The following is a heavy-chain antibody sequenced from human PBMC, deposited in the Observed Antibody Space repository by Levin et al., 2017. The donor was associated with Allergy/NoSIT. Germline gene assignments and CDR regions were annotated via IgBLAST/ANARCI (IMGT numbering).Heavy chain of an antibody. D-gene: IGHD6-13*01. J-gene: IGHJ5*02. Sequence: PVASVKVSCKASGYTFTSYAMHWVRQAPGQRLEWMGWINAGNGNTKYSQKFQGRVTITRDTSASTAYMELSSLRSEDTAVYYCARDRGFGTCIAAAKSLIHQCSPLYNWFDPWGQGTLVTVSS. CDR1: GYTFTSYA. CDR2: INAGNGNT. CDR3: ARDRGFGTCIAAAKSLIHQCSPLYNWFDP. V-gene: IGHV1-3*01.